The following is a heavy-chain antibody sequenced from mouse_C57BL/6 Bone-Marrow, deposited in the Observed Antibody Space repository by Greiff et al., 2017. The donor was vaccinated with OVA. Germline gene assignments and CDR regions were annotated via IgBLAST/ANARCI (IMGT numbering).Heavy chain of an antibody. CDR2: IDPANGNT. D-gene: IGHD4-1*01. J-gene: IGHJ2*01. Sequence: VPLKESVAELVRPGASATWCCTSSVSNIKPPHLHSGTQTPYPWPHWIGRIDPANGNTKYAPKFQGKATITADTSSNTAYLQLSSLTSEDTAIYYCAPLTGHARGYWGQGTTLTVSS. CDR3: APLTGHARGY. CDR1: VSNIKPPH. V-gene: IGHV14-3*01.